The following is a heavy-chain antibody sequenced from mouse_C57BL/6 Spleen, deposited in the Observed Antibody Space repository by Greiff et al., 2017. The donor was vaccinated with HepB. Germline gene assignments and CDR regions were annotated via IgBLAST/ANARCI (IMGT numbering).Heavy chain of an antibody. Sequence: VQLQQPGTELVKPGASVKLSCKASGYTFTSYWMHWVKQRPGQGLEWIGNINPSNGGTNYNEKFKSKATLTVDKSSSTAYMQLSSLTSEDSAVYYCARSTMATRGYFDVWGTGTTVTVSS. CDR2: INPSNGGT. CDR3: ARSTMATRGYFDV. V-gene: IGHV1-53*01. CDR1: GYTFTSYW. D-gene: IGHD2-1*01. J-gene: IGHJ1*03.